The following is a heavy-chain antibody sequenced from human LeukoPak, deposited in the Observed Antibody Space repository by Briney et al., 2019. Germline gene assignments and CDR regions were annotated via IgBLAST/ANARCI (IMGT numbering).Heavy chain of an antibody. Sequence: ASVKVSCKASGGTFSSYAISWVRQAPGQGLEWMGGIIPIFGTANYAQKFQGRVTITADESTSTAYMELSSLRSEDTAVYYCARPVEYSSSSGWYYFDYWGQGTLVTVSS. CDR1: GGTFSSYA. J-gene: IGHJ4*02. D-gene: IGHD6-6*01. V-gene: IGHV1-69*01. CDR2: IIPIFGTA. CDR3: ARPVEYSSSSGWYYFDY.